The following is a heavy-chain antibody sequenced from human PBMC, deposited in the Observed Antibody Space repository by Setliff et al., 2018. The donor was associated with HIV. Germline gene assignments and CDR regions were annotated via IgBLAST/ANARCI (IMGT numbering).Heavy chain of an antibody. Sequence: PSETLSLTCTVPGDSISGYYRSWVRQPPGKGLEWIGYVYYSGSTNYNPSLKSRVTLSLDTSKNQFSLKLSSVTAADTAVYYCATHASTVQDAMDVWGQGTTVTVS. CDR2: VYYSGST. CDR3: ATHASTVQDAMDV. J-gene: IGHJ6*02. CDR1: GDSISGYY. D-gene: IGHD4-4*01. V-gene: IGHV4-59*08.